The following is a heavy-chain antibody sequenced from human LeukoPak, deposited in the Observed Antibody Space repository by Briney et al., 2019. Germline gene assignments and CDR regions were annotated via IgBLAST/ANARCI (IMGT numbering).Heavy chain of an antibody. CDR2: IYYSGST. Sequence: SQTLSLTCTVSGGSLSSGDYYWSWSRQPPGKGLEWVGYIYYSGSTYYNPSLKSRVTISVDTSKNQFSLKLSSVTAADTAVYYCAREFGVTNWFDPWGQGTLVTVSS. CDR1: GGSLSSGDYY. D-gene: IGHD3-10*01. V-gene: IGHV4-30-4*01. CDR3: AREFGVTNWFDP. J-gene: IGHJ5*02.